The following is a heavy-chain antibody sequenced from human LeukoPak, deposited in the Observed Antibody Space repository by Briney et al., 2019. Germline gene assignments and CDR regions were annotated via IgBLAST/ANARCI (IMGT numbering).Heavy chain of an antibody. V-gene: IGHV4-59*12. J-gene: IGHJ3*02. Sequence: SETLSLTCTVSGGSISSYYWTWIRQPPGKGLEWIGSIYYSGSTPYNPSLKSRVTISVDTSKNQFSLKLSSVTAADAAVYYCARVWELSDAFDIWGQGTMVTVSS. CDR3: ARVWELSDAFDI. CDR2: IYYSGST. D-gene: IGHD1-26*01. CDR1: GGSISSYY.